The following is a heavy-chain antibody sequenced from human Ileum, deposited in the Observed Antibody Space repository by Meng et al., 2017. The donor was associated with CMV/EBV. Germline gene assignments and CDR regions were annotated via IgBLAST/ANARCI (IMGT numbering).Heavy chain of an antibody. V-gene: IGHV4-4*02. Sequence: GSLRLSCAVSGDSFTTSSWWNWVRQPPGKGLEWIGEIYHSGSTKYSPSLKDRVTMSLDKSTNQFSLMLTSVTAADTAVYYCARDSYYDRSGYYNPFDYWGQGTQVT. CDR2: IYHSGST. D-gene: IGHD3-22*01. CDR1: GDSFTTSSW. CDR3: ARDSYYDRSGYYNPFDY. J-gene: IGHJ4*02.